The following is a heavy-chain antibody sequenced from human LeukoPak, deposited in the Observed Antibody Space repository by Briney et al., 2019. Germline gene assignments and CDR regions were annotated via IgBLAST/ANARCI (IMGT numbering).Heavy chain of an antibody. V-gene: IGHV3-30-3*01. CDR1: GFTFSSYA. Sequence: GGSLRLSCAASGFTFSSYAMHWVRQAPGKGLEWVAVISYDGINKHYADSVKGRFTISRDNSWNTLYLQMNCLRAEDTAVYYCARDLLSGDAFDIWGQGTMVTVSS. CDR3: ARDLLSGDAFDI. CDR2: ISYDGINK. J-gene: IGHJ3*02. D-gene: IGHD1-26*01.